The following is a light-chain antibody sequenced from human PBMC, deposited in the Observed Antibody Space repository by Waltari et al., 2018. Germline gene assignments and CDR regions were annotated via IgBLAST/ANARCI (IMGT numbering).Light chain of an antibody. CDR3: QQRYNWPRT. CDR1: QSVSAY. Sequence: EIVLTQSPATLSLSPGERATLSCRASQSVSAYLAWYQQRPGQAPRLLIYDTSTRATGIPARFSGSGSGTEFTLTISGLEPEDSAFYYCQQRYNWPRTFGQGTKVEIK. CDR2: DTS. J-gene: IGKJ1*01. V-gene: IGKV3-11*01.